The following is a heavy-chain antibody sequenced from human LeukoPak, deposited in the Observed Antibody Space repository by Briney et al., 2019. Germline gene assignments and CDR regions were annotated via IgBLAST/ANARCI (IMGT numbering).Heavy chain of an antibody. CDR3: ASAEPRGIVWYPY. J-gene: IGHJ4*02. V-gene: IGHV4-34*01. Sequence: SETLSLTCVVSGGSFSGYSWSWFRQPPGKGLEWIGEINHVGSTDYNPSLKSRVTLSVDKSKNQFSLKLSSVTAADTAVYYCASAEPRGIVWYPYWGQGTLVTVSS. CDR1: GGSFSGYS. CDR2: INHVGST. D-gene: IGHD6-13*01.